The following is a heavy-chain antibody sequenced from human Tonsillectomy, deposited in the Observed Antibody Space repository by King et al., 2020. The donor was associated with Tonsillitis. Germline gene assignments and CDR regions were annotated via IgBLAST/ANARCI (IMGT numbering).Heavy chain of an antibody. CDR2: INPNSGGT. Sequence: HVQLVESGAEVKKPGASVKVSCKASGYTFTAYYMHWVRQAPGQGLEWMGWINPNSGGTNYAQKFQGRVTMTTDTSISTAYMELSRLRSDDTAVYYCAALGQGLGIAPPPDYWGQGTLVTVSS. J-gene: IGHJ4*02. CDR1: GYTFTAYY. D-gene: IGHD6-6*01. V-gene: IGHV1-2*02. CDR3: AALGQGLGIAPPPDY.